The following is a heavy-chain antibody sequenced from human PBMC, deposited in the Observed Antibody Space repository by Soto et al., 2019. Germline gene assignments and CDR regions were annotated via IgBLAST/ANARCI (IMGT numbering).Heavy chain of an antibody. Sequence: PGGSLRLSCAASGFTFSSYWTHWVRQAPGKGLVWVSRINSDGSSTSYADSVKGRFTISRDNAKNTLYLQMNSLRAEDTAVYYCASLSYSSSWWTFDYWGQGTLVTVSS. CDR3: ASLSYSSSWWTFDY. CDR2: INSDGSST. V-gene: IGHV3-74*01. D-gene: IGHD6-13*01. CDR1: GFTFSSYW. J-gene: IGHJ4*02.